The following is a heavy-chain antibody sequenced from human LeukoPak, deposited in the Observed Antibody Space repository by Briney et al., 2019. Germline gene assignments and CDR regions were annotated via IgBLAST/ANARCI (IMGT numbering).Heavy chain of an antibody. V-gene: IGHV3-30*18. J-gene: IGHJ4*02. D-gene: IGHD6-19*01. Sequence: PGGSLRLSCAASGFTFSSYGMHWVRQAPGKGLEWVAVVSYDGSNKYYADSVKGRFTISRDNSKNTLYLQMNSLRAEDTAVYYCAKDWIAVANYWGQGTLVTVSS. CDR2: VSYDGSNK. CDR1: GFTFSSYG. CDR3: AKDWIAVANY.